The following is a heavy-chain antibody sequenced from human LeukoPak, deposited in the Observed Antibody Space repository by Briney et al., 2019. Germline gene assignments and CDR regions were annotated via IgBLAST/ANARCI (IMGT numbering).Heavy chain of an antibody. Sequence: PGGSLRLSCAASGFTLSTYDMHWVRQPPGKGLEWVSGIDIPGNTYYPDSVKGRFTISRDNSKNTLYLQMNSLRAEDTAVYYCAKDLQWRLYYYYMDVWGKGTTVTVSS. CDR1: GFTLSTYD. V-gene: IGHV3-13*01. J-gene: IGHJ6*03. CDR3: AKDLQWRLYYYYMDV. CDR2: IDIPGNT. D-gene: IGHD4-11*01.